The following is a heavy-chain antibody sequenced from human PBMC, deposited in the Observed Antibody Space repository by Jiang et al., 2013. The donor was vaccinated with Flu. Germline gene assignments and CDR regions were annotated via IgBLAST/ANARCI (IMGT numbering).Heavy chain of an antibody. V-gene: IGHV4-61*09. CDR2: IHTSGST. J-gene: IGHJ4*02. Sequence: LEWVGHIHTSGSTNYNPSLESRVTISRDLSKNHFSLTLDSVTAADTAVYYCARDGNYYYYDSSGFLFDYWGQGALVTVSS. CDR3: ARDGNYYYYDSSGFLFDY. D-gene: IGHD3-22*01.